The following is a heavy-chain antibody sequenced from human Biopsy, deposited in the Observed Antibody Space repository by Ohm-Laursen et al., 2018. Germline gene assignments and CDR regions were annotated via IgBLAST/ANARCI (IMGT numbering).Heavy chain of an antibody. J-gene: IGHJ4*02. D-gene: IGHD3-9*01. CDR1: GFTFSSHG. Sequence: SLRLSCAASGFTFSSHGMHWVRQAPGKGLEWVAHFSYDGINKHYADSVKGRFTISRGNSKNTLSLQMNSLRVEDTAMYYCLREAATGYYRTADFWGQGTLVTVSS. CDR2: FSYDGINK. V-gene: IGHV3-30*03. CDR3: LREAATGYYRTADF.